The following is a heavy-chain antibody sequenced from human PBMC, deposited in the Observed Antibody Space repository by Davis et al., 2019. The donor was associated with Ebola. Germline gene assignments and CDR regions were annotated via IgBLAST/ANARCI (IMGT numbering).Heavy chain of an antibody. Sequence: GGSLRLSCAASGFTFSSYSMNWVRQAPGKGLEWVSSISSSSSYIYYADSVKGRFTISRDNSRNTLYLQMNSLRAEDTAMYYCVKDRNYDSGSYQGHDPWGQGTLVTVSS. CDR1: GFTFSSYS. D-gene: IGHD3-10*01. J-gene: IGHJ5*02. CDR3: VKDRNYDSGSYQGHDP. V-gene: IGHV3-21*04. CDR2: ISSSSSYI.